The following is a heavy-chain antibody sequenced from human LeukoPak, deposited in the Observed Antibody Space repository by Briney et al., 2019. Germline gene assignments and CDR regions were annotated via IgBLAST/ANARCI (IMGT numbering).Heavy chain of an antibody. J-gene: IGHJ6*03. CDR3: ARDGDIVVVPAAISPADYYYYMDV. D-gene: IGHD2-2*02. Sequence: ASVKVSCKASGYTFTSYGISWVRQAPGQGLEWMGWISAYNGNTNYAQKLQGRVTMTTDTSTSTAYMELRSLRSDDTAVYYCARDGDIVVVPAAISPADYYYYMDVWGKGTTVTVSS. CDR1: GYTFTSYG. V-gene: IGHV1-18*01. CDR2: ISAYNGNT.